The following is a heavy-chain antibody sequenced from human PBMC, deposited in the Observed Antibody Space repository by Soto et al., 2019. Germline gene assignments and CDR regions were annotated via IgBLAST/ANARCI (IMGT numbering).Heavy chain of an antibody. CDR1: GGTFSSYA. Sequence: ASVKVSCKASGGTFSSYAISWVRQAPGQGLECMGGIIPIFGTANYAQKFQGRVTIPADKPTSTAYMEVSTLRFEDRAVYYCASGGGDSYDSSGYYYFCDYWGQGTLVTVSS. CDR3: ASGGGDSYDSSGYYYFCDY. J-gene: IGHJ4*02. V-gene: IGHV1-69*06. CDR2: IIPIFGTA. D-gene: IGHD3-22*01.